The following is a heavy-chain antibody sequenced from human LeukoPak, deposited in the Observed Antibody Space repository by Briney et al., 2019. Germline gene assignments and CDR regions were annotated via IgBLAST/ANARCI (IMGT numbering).Heavy chain of an antibody. J-gene: IGHJ4*02. CDR3: ARGPIAVAGTGSDFDY. CDR2: INHSGST. CDR1: GGSFSGYY. Sequence: SETPSLTCAVYGGSFSGYYWSWIRQPPGKGLEWIGEINHSGSTNYNPSLKSRVTISVDTSKNQFSLKLSSVTAADTAVYYCARGPIAVAGTGSDFDYWGQGTLVTVSS. D-gene: IGHD6-19*01. V-gene: IGHV4-34*01.